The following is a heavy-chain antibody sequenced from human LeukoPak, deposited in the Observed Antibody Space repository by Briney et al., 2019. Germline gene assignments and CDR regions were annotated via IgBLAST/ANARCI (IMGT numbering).Heavy chain of an antibody. V-gene: IGHV4-4*07. CDR3: ARLRGNYFPDY. CDR2: IYTSGST. Sequence: PSETLSLTCTASGGSISSYYWSWIRQPAGKGLEWIGRIYTSGSTNYNPSLKSRVTISVDTSKNQFSLKLNSVTAADTAVYYCARLRGNYFPDYWGQGTLVTVSS. D-gene: IGHD2/OR15-2a*01. CDR1: GGSISSYY. J-gene: IGHJ4*02.